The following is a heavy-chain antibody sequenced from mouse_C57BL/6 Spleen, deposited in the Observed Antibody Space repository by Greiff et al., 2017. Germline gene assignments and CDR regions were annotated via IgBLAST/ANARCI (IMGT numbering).Heavy chain of an antibody. CDR3: ARSRNGYTDY. CDR2: INPSNGGT. Sequence: QVHVKQPGTELVKPGASVKLSCKASGYTFTTYWVHWVKQRPGQGLEWIGNINPSNGGTIYNEKFKSKATLTVDKSSSTAYMQLSSLTSEDSAVYYCARSRNGYTDYWGQGTTLTVSS. CDR1: GYTFTTYW. D-gene: IGHD2-2*01. J-gene: IGHJ2*01. V-gene: IGHV1-53*01.